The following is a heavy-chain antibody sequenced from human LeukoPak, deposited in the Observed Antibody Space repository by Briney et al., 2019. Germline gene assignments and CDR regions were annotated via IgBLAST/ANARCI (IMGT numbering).Heavy chain of an antibody. D-gene: IGHD3-9*01. CDR2: IYYSGST. CDR3: ARQRYFDWLFDY. V-gene: IGHV4-59*08. J-gene: IGHJ4*02. Sequence: SETLSLTCTVSGGSISSYYWSWIRQPPGKGLEWIGYIYYSGSTNYNPSLKSRVTISVDTSKNQFSLKLSSVTAADTAVYYCARQRYFDWLFDYWGQGTLVTVSS. CDR1: GGSISSYY.